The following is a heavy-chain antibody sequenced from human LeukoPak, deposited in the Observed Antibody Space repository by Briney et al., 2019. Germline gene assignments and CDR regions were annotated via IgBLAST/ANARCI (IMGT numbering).Heavy chain of an antibody. J-gene: IGHJ5*02. CDR1: GYSFTSXX. D-gene: IGHD6-19*01. CDR3: ARRRAVAGTGDWFDP. CDR2: XYPGDSDT. Sequence: XSGYSFTSXXXXWVRXXPGKGXXWXXXXYPGDSDTRYSPSFQGQVTISADKSISTAYLQWSSLKASDTAMYYCARRRAVAGTGDWFDPWGQGTLVTVSS. V-gene: IGHV5-51*01.